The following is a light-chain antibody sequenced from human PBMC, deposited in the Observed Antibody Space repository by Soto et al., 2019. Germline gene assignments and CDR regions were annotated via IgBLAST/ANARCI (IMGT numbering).Light chain of an antibody. V-gene: IGKV3-11*01. CDR1: QSLSNF. J-gene: IGKJ3*01. CDR2: DAS. Sequence: EIVLTQSPATLSLSPGERATLSCRASQSLSNFLAWYQQKPGQAPRLLIYDASNRATGIPVRFSGSGSGTDFTLTISSLEPXXXXXXXCQQRSNLFTFGPGTTVEIK. CDR3: QQRSNLFT.